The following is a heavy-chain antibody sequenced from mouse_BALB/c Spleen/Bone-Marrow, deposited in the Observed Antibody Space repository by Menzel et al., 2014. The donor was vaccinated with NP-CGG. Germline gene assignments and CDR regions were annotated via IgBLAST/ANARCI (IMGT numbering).Heavy chain of an antibody. CDR3: ARDRGPPY. CDR1: GFSLTSYG. J-gene: IGHJ3*01. D-gene: IGHD3-1*01. CDR2: IWAGGST. Sequence: QVQLQQSGPGLVAPSQSLSITCTVSGFSLTSYGVHWVRQPPGKGLEWLGVIWAGGSTNYNSALMSRLSISKDNSKSQVFLKTNSLQTDDTAMYYCARDRGPPYWGQGTLVTVSA. V-gene: IGHV2-9*02.